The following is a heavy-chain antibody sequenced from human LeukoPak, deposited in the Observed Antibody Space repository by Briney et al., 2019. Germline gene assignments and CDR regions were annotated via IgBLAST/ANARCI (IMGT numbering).Heavy chain of an antibody. D-gene: IGHD2/OR15-2a*01. CDR1: GFTLSSYW. Sequence: GGSLRLSCAASGFTLSSYWMSWVRQAPGKGLEWVANINQDGSEKYYVDSVKGRFTISRDNAKNSLYLHMNSLRAEDTAVYYCARDAVIGAYYYYYMDVWGKGTTVTVSS. CDR2: INQDGSEK. V-gene: IGHV3-7*01. CDR3: ARDAVIGAYYYYYMDV. J-gene: IGHJ6*03.